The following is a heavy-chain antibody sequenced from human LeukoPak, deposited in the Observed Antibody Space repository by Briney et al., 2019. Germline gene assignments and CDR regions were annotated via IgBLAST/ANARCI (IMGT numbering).Heavy chain of an antibody. J-gene: IGHJ6*03. CDR2: ISGSGGSA. V-gene: IGHV3-23*01. CDR1: GFTFSSYG. D-gene: IGHD6-19*01. Sequence: GGSLRLSCAASGFTFSSYGMSWVRQAPGKGLEWVSGISGSGGSAYYADSVKGRFTISRDNSKSTLYLQMNSLRAEDTAVYYCAKGGWSYYYMDVWGKGTTVTISS. CDR3: AKGGWSYYYMDV.